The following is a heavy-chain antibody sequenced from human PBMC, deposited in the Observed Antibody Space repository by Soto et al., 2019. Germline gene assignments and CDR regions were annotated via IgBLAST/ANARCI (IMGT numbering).Heavy chain of an antibody. V-gene: IGHV4-34*01. CDR3: ARVVIARRVFQD. D-gene: IGHD3-22*01. CDR2: INHRGNT. Sequence: QVQLQQWGAGLLKPSETLSLTCAVYGGSFSGYYWSWIRQPPGKGLQWIGEINHRGNTNYNPSLKSGVTISVDTSKSQFSLRLSSVTAADTAVYYCARVVIARRVFQDWGQGTLVTVSS. J-gene: IGHJ1*01. CDR1: GGSFSGYY.